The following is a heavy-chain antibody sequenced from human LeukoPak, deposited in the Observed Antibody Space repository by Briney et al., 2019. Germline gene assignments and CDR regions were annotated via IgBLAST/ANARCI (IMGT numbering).Heavy chain of an antibody. J-gene: IGHJ6*02. Sequence: PSETLSLTCTVSGGSISSYYSSWIRQPPGKGLEWIGYIYYSGSTNYNPSLKSRVTISVDTSKNQFSLKLSSVTAADTAVYYCAREGGYSYGRIYYYYGMDVWGQGTTVTVSS. CDR3: AREGGYSYGRIYYYYGMDV. CDR2: IYYSGST. D-gene: IGHD5-18*01. V-gene: IGHV4-59*01. CDR1: GGSISSYY.